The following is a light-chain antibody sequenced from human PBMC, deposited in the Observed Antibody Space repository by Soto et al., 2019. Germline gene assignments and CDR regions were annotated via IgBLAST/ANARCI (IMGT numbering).Light chain of an antibody. J-gene: IGKJ4*01. CDR1: QSVSSY. Sequence: EIVLTQSPATLSLSPGERATLSCRASQSVSSYLVWYQQKPGQAPRLLIYDASNRATGIPARFSGSGSGTDFTLTISSLEPEDFAVYYCQQRSNRPLTFGGGTKVEIK. CDR3: QQRSNRPLT. CDR2: DAS. V-gene: IGKV3-11*01.